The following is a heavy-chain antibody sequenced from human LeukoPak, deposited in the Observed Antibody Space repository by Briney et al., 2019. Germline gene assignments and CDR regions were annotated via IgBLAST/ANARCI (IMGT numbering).Heavy chain of an antibody. J-gene: IGHJ6*03. Sequence: SETLSLTCTVSGGSISSGSYYWSWIRQPAGKGLEWIGRIYTSGSTNYNPSLKSRVTISVDTSKNQFSLKLSSVTAADTAVYYCARAYDFWSGYSREGYYMDVWGKGTTVTVSS. CDR1: GGSISSGSYY. CDR3: ARAYDFWSGYSREGYYMDV. CDR2: IYTSGST. V-gene: IGHV4-61*02. D-gene: IGHD3-3*01.